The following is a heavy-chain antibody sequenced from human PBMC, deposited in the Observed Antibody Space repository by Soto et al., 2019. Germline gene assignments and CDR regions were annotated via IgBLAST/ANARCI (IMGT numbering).Heavy chain of an antibody. CDR2: ISPNSGGT. D-gene: IGHD3-22*01. V-gene: IGHV1-2*02. Sequence: VKVCCKSSGYTFTGYSMHWVRQAPGQGLEWMGWISPNSGGTNYAQKFQGRVTMTRDTSISTAYMELSRLRSDDTAVYYCARDRASGYQNWFDPWAQETLVTDSS. CDR1: GYTFTGYS. CDR3: ARDRASGYQNWFDP. J-gene: IGHJ5*01.